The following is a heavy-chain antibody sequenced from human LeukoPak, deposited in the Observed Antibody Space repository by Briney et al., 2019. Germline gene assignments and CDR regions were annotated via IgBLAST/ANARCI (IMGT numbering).Heavy chain of an antibody. CDR1: GFTFNNYA. Sequence: GGSLRLSCAASGFTFNNYAVIWVRQAPGKGLEWVSPISGIGGSTYYAVSVKGRFTISRDNSKNTLFLQMNSLRAEDTAVYYCAKDHSVTPYYFDYWGQGTLVTVSS. D-gene: IGHD4-17*01. CDR3: AKDHSVTPYYFDY. V-gene: IGHV3-23*01. CDR2: ISGIGGST. J-gene: IGHJ4*02.